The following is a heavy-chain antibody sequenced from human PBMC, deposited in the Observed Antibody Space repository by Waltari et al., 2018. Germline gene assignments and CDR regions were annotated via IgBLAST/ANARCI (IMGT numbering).Heavy chain of an antibody. CDR3: ARDLARFLEWLSPDY. CDR1: GFPFSSYS. V-gene: IGHV3-21*01. CDR2: ISSSSSYI. D-gene: IGHD3-3*01. J-gene: IGHJ4*02. Sequence: EVQLVESGGGLVKPGGSLRLSCAASGFPFSSYSMNWVRQAPGKGLEWVSSISSSSSYIYYADSVKGRFTISRDNAKNSLYLQMNSLRAEDTAVYYCARDLARFLEWLSPDYWGQGTLVTVSS.